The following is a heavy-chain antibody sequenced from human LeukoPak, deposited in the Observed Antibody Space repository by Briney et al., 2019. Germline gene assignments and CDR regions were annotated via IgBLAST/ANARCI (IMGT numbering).Heavy chain of an antibody. V-gene: IGHV1-2*02. D-gene: IGHD3-3*01. J-gene: IGHJ5*02. CDR3: ARTARITIFGVVTSWFDP. Sequence: ASVKVSYKASGYTFTGYYMHWVRQAPGQGLEWMGWINPNSGGTNYAQKFQGRVTMTRDTSISTAYMELSRLRSDDTAVYYCARTARITIFGVVTSWFDPWGQGTLVTVSS. CDR1: GYTFTGYY. CDR2: INPNSGGT.